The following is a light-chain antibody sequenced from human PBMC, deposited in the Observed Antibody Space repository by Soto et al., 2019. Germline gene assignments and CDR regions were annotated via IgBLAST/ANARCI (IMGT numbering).Light chain of an antibody. Sequence: DIQMTQSPASLSASVGDRVIITCRASQGINNYLVWYQQKPGRVPKVLIYDASTLQSGVPSRFSGSGSGTDFTLTISILQPEDVATYYCQKYNSAPWTFGQGTKVEIK. V-gene: IGKV1-27*01. CDR3: QKYNSAPWT. CDR1: QGINNY. J-gene: IGKJ1*01. CDR2: DAS.